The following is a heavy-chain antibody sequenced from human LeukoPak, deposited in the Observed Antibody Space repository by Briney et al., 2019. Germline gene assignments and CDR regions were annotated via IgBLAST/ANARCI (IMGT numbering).Heavy chain of an antibody. CDR2: ISSDGTYK. D-gene: IGHD3-10*02. V-gene: IGHV3-30*04. CDR3: AELGITMIGGV. CDR1: GFIFSTYT. Sequence: PGGSLRLSCAASGFIFSTYTMHWVRQAPGKGLEWVALISSDGTYKYYADSVKGRFTISRDNSKNTLYLQMNSLRAEDTALYYCAELGITMIGGVWGKGTTVTISS. J-gene: IGHJ6*04.